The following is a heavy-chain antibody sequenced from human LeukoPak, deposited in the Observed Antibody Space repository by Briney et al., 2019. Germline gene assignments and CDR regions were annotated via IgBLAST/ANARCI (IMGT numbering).Heavy chain of an antibody. CDR1: GFTFSSYG. CDR3: AKDADCSSTSCYYYYYYYMDV. Sequence: PGGSLRLSCAASGFTFSSYGMHWVRQAPGKGLEWVAFIRYDGSNKYYADCVKGRFTISRDNSKNTLYLQMNSLRAEDTAVYYCAKDADCSSTSCYYYYYYYMDVWGKGTTVTVSS. D-gene: IGHD2-2*01. CDR2: IRYDGSNK. V-gene: IGHV3-30*02. J-gene: IGHJ6*03.